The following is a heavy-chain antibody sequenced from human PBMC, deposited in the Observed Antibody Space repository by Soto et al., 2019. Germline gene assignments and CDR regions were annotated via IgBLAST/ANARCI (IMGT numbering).Heavy chain of an antibody. J-gene: IGHJ6*02. D-gene: IGHD3-10*01. CDR2: ISGSGGST. Sequence: GGSLRLSCAASGFTFSSYAMSWVRQAPGKGLEWVSAISGSGGSTYYADSVKGRFTISRDNSKNTLYLQMNSLRAEDTAVYYCAKPSHYYGSGSYPLDVWGQGTTVTVSS. CDR1: GFTFSSYA. CDR3: AKPSHYYGSGSYPLDV. V-gene: IGHV3-23*01.